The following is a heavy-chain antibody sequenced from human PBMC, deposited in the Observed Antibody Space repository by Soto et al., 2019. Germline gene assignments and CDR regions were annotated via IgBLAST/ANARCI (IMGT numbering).Heavy chain of an antibody. Sequence: QVQLEQSGAEVKTPGASVKVSCKASGYTFASYDINWVRQAPGQGLEWMAWMNPNSGNTNYAQKFQGRLTMTRDTALSIAHMELRGRRNEDTAVYYCARSDGYNFNWLDSWGQGTLVIVSA. V-gene: IGHV1-8*01. CDR2: MNPNSGNT. CDR1: GYTFASYD. CDR3: ARSDGYNFNWLDS. D-gene: IGHD2-21*01. J-gene: IGHJ5*01.